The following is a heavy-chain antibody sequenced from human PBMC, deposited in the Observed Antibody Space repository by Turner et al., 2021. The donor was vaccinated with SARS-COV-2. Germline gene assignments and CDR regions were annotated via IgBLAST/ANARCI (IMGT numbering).Heavy chain of an antibody. V-gene: IGHV4-59*01. CDR1: GGSISSYY. CDR2: IYYSGST. Sequence: QVQLQESGPGLVKPSEPLSLTCTVSGGSISSYYWSWIRQPPGKGLEWIGYIYYSGSTNYNPSLKSRVTIAVDTSKNQFSLKLSSVTAADTAVYYCARDYGGNSNYFHHWGQGTLVTVSS. D-gene: IGHD4-17*01. CDR3: ARDYGGNSNYFHH. J-gene: IGHJ1*01.